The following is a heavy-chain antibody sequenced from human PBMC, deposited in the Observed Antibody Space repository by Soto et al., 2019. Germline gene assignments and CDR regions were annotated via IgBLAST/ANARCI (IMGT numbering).Heavy chain of an antibody. V-gene: IGHV3-66*01. J-gene: IGHJ3*02. Sequence: GGSLRLSCAATGFTVSSRFMSWVRQAPGKGLEWMSVIYSDGSTYYADSARGRFIISRDNSKNTLYLQMNNLRAEDTAVYYCARDIVLKASASNEDGHEIWGQGTTVT. CDR3: ARDIVLKASASNEDGHEI. CDR1: GFTVSSRF. D-gene: IGHD2-8*01. CDR2: IYSDGST.